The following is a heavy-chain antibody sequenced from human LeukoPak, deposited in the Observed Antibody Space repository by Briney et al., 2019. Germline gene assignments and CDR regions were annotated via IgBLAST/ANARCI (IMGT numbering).Heavy chain of an antibody. V-gene: IGHV3-53*01. CDR2: IYSGGST. D-gene: IGHD2-2*01. CDR1: GFTVSSNY. CDR3: AKHWSYCSTTSCFFNYYYYYMDV. J-gene: IGHJ6*03. Sequence: GGSLRLSCAASGFTVSSNYMSWVRQAPGKGLEWVSVIYSGGSTYYADSVKGRFTISRDNSKSTLYLQMNNLRAEDTAVYYCAKHWSYCSTTSCFFNYYYYYMDVWGKGTTVTVSS.